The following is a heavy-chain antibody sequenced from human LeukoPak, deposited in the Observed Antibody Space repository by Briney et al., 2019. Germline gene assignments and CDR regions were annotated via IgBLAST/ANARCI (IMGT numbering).Heavy chain of an antibody. CDR3: ARELNWGLDY. Sequence: GGSLRLSCAASGFTFSSYSMNWVRQAPGKGLEWVSSISSSSSYIYYADSVKGRFTISRDTSKNTLYLQMNSLRAEDTAVYYCARELNWGLDYWGQGTLVTVSS. V-gene: IGHV3-21*01. J-gene: IGHJ4*02. CDR1: GFTFSSYS. CDR2: ISSSSSYI. D-gene: IGHD7-27*01.